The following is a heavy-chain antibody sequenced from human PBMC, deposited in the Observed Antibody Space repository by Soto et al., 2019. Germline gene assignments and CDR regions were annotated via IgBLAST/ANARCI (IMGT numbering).Heavy chain of an antibody. CDR2: ISGSGHST. D-gene: IGHD3-9*01. V-gene: IGHV3-23*01. J-gene: IGHJ5*02. CDR3: AKDKYDILTGYSIPNWFDP. CDR1: GFTFSSYA. Sequence: PGGSLRLSCGVPGFTFSSYAMSWVRQAPGKGLEWVSGISGSGHSTYHADSVKGRFTISRDNSNNTLYLQMNSLRAEDTAVYYCAKDKYDILTGYSIPNWFDPWGQGTLVPVSS.